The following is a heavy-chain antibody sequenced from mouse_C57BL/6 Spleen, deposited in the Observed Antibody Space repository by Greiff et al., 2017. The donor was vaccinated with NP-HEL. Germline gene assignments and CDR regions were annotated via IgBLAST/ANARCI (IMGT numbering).Heavy chain of an antibody. D-gene: IGHD2-4*01. Sequence: QVQLQQSGAELVMPGASVKLSCKASGYTFTSYWMHWVKQRPGQGLEWIGEIDPSDSYTNYNQKFKGKSTLTVDKSSSTAYMQLSSLTSEDSAVYYCARKGDDYDKAWFAYWGQGTLVTVSA. CDR3: ARKGDDYDKAWFAY. CDR1: GYTFTSYW. CDR2: IDPSDSYT. V-gene: IGHV1-69*01. J-gene: IGHJ3*01.